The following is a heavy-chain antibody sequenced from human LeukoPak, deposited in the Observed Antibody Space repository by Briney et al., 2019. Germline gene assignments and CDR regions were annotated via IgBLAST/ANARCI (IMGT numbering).Heavy chain of an antibody. CDR1: GFTFSTYS. CDR3: AAGYCTNGVCYLDAFDI. D-gene: IGHD2-8*01. J-gene: IGHJ3*02. V-gene: IGHV3-21*01. Sequence: GGSLRLSCAASGFTFSTYSMNWVRQAPGKGLEWVSSISSSSSYIYYADSVKGRFTISRDNAKNSLYLQMNSLRAEDTAVYYCAAGYCTNGVCYLDAFDIWGQGTMVTVSS. CDR2: ISSSSSYI.